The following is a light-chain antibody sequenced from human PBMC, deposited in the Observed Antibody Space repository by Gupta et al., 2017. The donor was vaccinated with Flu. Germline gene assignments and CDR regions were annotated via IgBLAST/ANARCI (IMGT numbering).Light chain of an antibody. V-gene: IGKV1-37*01. CDR1: QGISSY. CDR2: SAY. CDR3: QRNYNSPNT. J-gene: IGKJ5*01. Sequence: DIQLTQSPSSLSASVGDRVTITCRVSQGISSYLHWYRQKPGKVPKLLIYSAYNLQSGVPSRFSSRRSGTDITLTISSRQPKDVATYYGQRNYNSPNTFGQGTLLEIK.